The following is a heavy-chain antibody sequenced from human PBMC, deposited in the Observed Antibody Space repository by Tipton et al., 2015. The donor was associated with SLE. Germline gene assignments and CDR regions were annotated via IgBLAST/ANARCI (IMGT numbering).Heavy chain of an antibody. CDR1: GFTFDDYA. CDR2: ISWNSGSI. V-gene: IGHV3-9*01. J-gene: IGHJ4*02. Sequence: SLRLSCAASGFTFDDYAMHWVRQAPGKGLEWVSGISWNSGSIGYADSVKGRFTTSRDNAKNSLYLQMNSLRAEDTALYYCATARYCSGGSCYTFDYWGQGTLVTVSS. D-gene: IGHD2-15*01. CDR3: ATARYCSGGSCYTFDY.